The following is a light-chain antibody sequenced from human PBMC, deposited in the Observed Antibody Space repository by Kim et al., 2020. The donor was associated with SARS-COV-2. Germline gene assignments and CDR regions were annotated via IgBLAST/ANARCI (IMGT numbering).Light chain of an antibody. CDR3: AAWDGSLSVWV. CDR1: SSNIGSNY. V-gene: IGLV1-47*01. J-gene: IGLJ3*02. CDR2: RDD. Sequence: GQRVTISCSGGSSNIGSNYVSWYQQLPGTAPKVLVYRDDQRPSGVPDRVSGSKSGTSASLAISGLRSEDEAVYYCAAWDGSLSVWVFGGGTQLTVL.